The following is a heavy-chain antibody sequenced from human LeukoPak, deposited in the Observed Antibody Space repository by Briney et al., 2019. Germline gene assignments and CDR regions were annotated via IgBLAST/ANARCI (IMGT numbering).Heavy chain of an antibody. V-gene: IGHV3-30*18. CDR3: AKHYYDSSGYSYFDY. D-gene: IGHD3-22*01. CDR1: GFTLSSYG. J-gene: IGHJ4*02. Sequence: GGSLRLSCAASGFTLSSYGMHWVHQAPGKGLEWVAVISYDGSNKYYADSVKGRFTISRDNSKNTLYLQMNSLRAEDTAVYYCAKHYYDSSGYSYFDYWGQGTLVTVSS. CDR2: ISYDGSNK.